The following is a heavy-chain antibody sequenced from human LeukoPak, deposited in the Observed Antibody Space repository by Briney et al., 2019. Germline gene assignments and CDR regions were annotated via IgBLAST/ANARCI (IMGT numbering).Heavy chain of an antibody. V-gene: IGHV3-7*01. J-gene: IGHJ4*02. CDR1: GFTFSSYW. CDR2: IKQDGSEK. Sequence: PGGSLRLSCAASGFTFSSYWMSWVRQAPGKGLEWVANIKQDGSEKYYVDSVKGRFTISRDNAKNSLYLQMNSLRAEDTAVYYCARGFSGYYYDLFDYWGQGTLVTVYS. D-gene: IGHD3-22*01. CDR3: ARGFSGYYYDLFDY.